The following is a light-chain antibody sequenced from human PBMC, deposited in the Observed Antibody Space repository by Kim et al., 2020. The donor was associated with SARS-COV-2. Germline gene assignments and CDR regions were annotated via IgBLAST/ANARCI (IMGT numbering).Light chain of an antibody. J-gene: IGLJ1*01. CDR1: KLGDKY. CDR2: QDS. V-gene: IGLV3-1*01. Sequence: SVSPGQPASITCSGDKLGDKYACLYQQKPGQSPVLVIYQDSKRPSGIPERFSGSNSGNTATLTISGTQAMDEADYYCQAWDSSTAVFGTGTKVTVL. CDR3: QAWDSSTAV.